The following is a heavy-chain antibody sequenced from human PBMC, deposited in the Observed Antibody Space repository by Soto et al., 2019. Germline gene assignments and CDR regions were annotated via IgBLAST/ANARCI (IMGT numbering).Heavy chain of an antibody. D-gene: IGHD3-22*01. Sequence: EVQLVESGGGLVQPGGSLRLSCAASGFTFSSYSMNWVRQAPGKGLEWVSYISSSSSTIYYADSVKGRFTISRDNDKNSLYLQMNSLRAEDTAVYYCASNFKTAYYDSSGYYPYWGQGTLVTVSS. V-gene: IGHV3-48*01. CDR2: ISSSSSTI. CDR3: ASNFKTAYYDSSGYYPY. J-gene: IGHJ4*02. CDR1: GFTFSSYS.